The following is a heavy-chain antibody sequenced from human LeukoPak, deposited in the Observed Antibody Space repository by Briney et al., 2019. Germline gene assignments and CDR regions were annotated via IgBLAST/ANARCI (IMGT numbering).Heavy chain of an antibody. D-gene: IGHD6-19*01. J-gene: IGHJ4*02. Sequence: PGGSLRLPCAASGFTFSSYSMNWVRQAPGKGLEWVSSISSSSSYIYYADSVKGRFTISRDNAKNSLYLQMNSLRAEDTAVYYCAGDWIAVAGGLDYWGQGTLVTVSS. CDR3: AGDWIAVAGGLDY. CDR1: GFTFSSYS. V-gene: IGHV3-21*01. CDR2: ISSSSSYI.